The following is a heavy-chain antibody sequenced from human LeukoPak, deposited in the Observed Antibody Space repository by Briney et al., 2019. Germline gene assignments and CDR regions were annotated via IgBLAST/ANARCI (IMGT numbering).Heavy chain of an antibody. D-gene: IGHD5-24*01. CDR1: GGSISNYY. CDR2: IHYSGRT. Sequence: SETLSLTCTVSGGSISNYYWSWIRQPPGKGLEWIGYIHYSGRTKYDPSLESRVTISVDTSKNQFSLKVSSVTAPDTAIYYCARHQDGYGDYFDFWGQGILDTVSS. CDR3: ARHQDGYGDYFDF. J-gene: IGHJ4*02. V-gene: IGHV4-59*08.